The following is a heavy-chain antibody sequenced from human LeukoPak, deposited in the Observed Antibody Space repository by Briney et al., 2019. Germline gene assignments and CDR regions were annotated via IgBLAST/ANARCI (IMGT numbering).Heavy chain of an antibody. J-gene: IGHJ1*01. CDR3: ARDGVGYYDSSGYYYFQH. D-gene: IGHD3-22*01. V-gene: IGHV1-2*02. Sequence: SVKVSCKASGYTFTGYYMHWVRQAPGQGLEWMGWININSGGTNYAQKFQGRVTMTRDTSISTAYMELSRLRSDDTAVYYCARDGVGYYDSSGYYYFQHWGQGTLVTVSS. CDR2: ININSGGT. CDR1: GYTFTGYY.